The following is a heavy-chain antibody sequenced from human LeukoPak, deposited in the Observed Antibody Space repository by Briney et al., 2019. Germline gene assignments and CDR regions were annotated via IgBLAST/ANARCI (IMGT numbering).Heavy chain of an antibody. V-gene: IGHV3-30*18. J-gene: IGHJ4*02. CDR1: GFTFSSYG. CDR3: AKSSGWFGGHFDY. CDR2: ISYDGSNK. D-gene: IGHD3-10*01. Sequence: GRSLRLSCAASGFTFSSYGMHWVRQAPGKGLEWVAVISYDGSNKYCADSVKGRFTISRDNSKNTLYLQMNSLRAEDTAVYYCAKSSGWFGGHFDYWGQGTLVTVSS.